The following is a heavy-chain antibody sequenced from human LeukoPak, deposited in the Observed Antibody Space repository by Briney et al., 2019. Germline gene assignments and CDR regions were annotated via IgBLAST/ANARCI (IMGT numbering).Heavy chain of an antibody. CDR1: GFTFSDYY. V-gene: IGHV3-11*01. D-gene: IGHD6-6*01. J-gene: IGHJ4*02. CDR2: ISSSGSTI. CDR3: ARVKSIAARPVSYFDY. Sequence: PGGSLRLSCAASGFTFSDYYMSWIRQAPGKGLEWVSYISSSGSTIYYADSVKGRFTISRDNAKNSLYLQMNSLRAEDTAVYYRARVKSIAARPVSYFDYWGQGTLVTVSS.